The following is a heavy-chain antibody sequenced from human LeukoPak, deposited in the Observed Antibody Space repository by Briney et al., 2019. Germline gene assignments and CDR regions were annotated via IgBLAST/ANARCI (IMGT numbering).Heavy chain of an antibody. CDR2: ISGSGGST. Sequence: GASLRLSCAASGFTFSSYAMSWVRQAPGKGLEWVSAISGSGGSTYYADSVKGRFTISRDNSKNTLYLQMNSLRAEDTAVYYCAKFRLPVYYYDSSGYYFDYWGQGTLVTVSS. CDR1: GFTFSSYA. V-gene: IGHV3-23*01. CDR3: AKFRLPVYYYDSSGYYFDY. D-gene: IGHD3-22*01. J-gene: IGHJ4*02.